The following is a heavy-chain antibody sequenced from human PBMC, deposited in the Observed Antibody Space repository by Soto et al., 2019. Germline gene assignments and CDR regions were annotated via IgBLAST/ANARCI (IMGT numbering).Heavy chain of an antibody. CDR2: IHPSGQPI. CDR1: GFTFSSSE. D-gene: IGHD3-10*01. V-gene: IGHV3-48*03. J-gene: IGHJ3*01. CDR3: ARRVSL. Sequence: EVQLVESGGGLVQPGGSLRLSCAVSGFTFSSSEMYWVRRGPGKGLEWISYIHPSGQPIFYANSVKGRFTISRDNANNSPYLPINSLRGEDTDFYDCARRVSLWGQGTMVTVSS.